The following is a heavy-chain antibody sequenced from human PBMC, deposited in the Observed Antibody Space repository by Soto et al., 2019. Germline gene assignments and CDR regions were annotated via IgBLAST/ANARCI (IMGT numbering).Heavy chain of an antibody. CDR2: IHPGDADT. Sequence: GESLKISCKGSGYSFPTYWIGWVRQMPGKGLEWMGIIHPGDADTRYSPSFRGQVTISADKSTSTAYLQWSSLKASDTAVYYCARRTYGANSGRWFDPWGQGTLVTVSS. V-gene: IGHV5-51*01. CDR1: GYSFPTYW. CDR3: ARRTYGANSGRWFDP. J-gene: IGHJ5*02. D-gene: IGHD3-10*01.